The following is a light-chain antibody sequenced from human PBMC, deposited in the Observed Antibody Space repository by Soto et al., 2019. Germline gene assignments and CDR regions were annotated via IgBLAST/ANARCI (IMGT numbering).Light chain of an antibody. V-gene: IGKV2-28*01. Sequence: VLTQSPLSLPVTPGEPGSISCRSSQNLLHSNGYNYLNWYLQKPGQSPQLLIYLGSNRASGVPDRFSGSGSGTDFTLTINRVEAEDVGLYFCAQGLATPFTFGGGTKVDIK. CDR3: AQGLATPFT. CDR1: QNLLHSNGYNY. J-gene: IGKJ4*01. CDR2: LGS.